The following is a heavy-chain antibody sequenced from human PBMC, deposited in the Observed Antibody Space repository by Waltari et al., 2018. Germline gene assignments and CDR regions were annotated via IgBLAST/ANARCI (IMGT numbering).Heavy chain of an antibody. D-gene: IGHD6-13*01. CDR2: INHSGYT. V-gene: IGHV4-34*02. CDR1: GGSLSGYF. J-gene: IGHJ4*02. Sequence: QVHLQQWGAGLLKPSEPLSLTCAVSGGSLSGYFWSWFRQPPGKGLEWLGEINHSGYTNYNPSLKSRVTISVDTSKNQFSLKLSSVTAADTAVYYCAREGRAAAGTDYWSQGTLVTVSS. CDR3: AREGRAAAGTDY.